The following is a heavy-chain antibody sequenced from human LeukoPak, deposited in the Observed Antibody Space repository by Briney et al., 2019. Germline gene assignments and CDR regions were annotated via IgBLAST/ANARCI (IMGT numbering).Heavy chain of an antibody. J-gene: IGHJ5*02. V-gene: IGHV1-2*02. CDR2: INPNSGGT. Sequence: ASVTVSFKASGYTFTGYYMHWGRQAPAQGHERMGWINPNSGGTNYSHTFHDRVTMTRDTSISTAYMELSRLRSDDTAVYYCARDGNHCSGGSCYLSWFDPWGQGTLVTVSS. D-gene: IGHD2-15*01. CDR1: GYTFTGYY. CDR3: ARDGNHCSGGSCYLSWFDP.